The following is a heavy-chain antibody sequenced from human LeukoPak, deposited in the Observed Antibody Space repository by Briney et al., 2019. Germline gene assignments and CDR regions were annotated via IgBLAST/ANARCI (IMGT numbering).Heavy chain of an antibody. Sequence: ASVKVSCKASGYTFTSYDINWVRQATGQGLEWMGWINPNSGGTNYAQKFQGRVTMTRDTSISTAYMELSRLRSDDTAVYYCARLWEYAFDIWGQGTMVTVSS. D-gene: IGHD1-26*01. V-gene: IGHV1-2*02. CDR1: GYTFTSYD. J-gene: IGHJ3*02. CDR2: INPNSGGT. CDR3: ARLWEYAFDI.